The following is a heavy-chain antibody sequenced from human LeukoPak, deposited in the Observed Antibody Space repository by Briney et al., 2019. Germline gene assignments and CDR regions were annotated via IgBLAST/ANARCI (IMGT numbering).Heavy chain of an antibody. CDR1: GFTFSNAW. CDR2: IKSKTDGGTT. CDR3: TTGSRDGYKPYSRFDY. V-gene: IGHV3-15*01. J-gene: IGHJ4*02. Sequence: GGSLRLSCAASGFTFSNAWMSWVRQAPGKGLEWVGRIKSKTDGGTTDYAAPVKGRFTISRDDSKNTLYLRMNSLKTEDTAVYYCTTGSRDGYKPYSRFDYWGQGTLVTVSS. D-gene: IGHD5-24*01.